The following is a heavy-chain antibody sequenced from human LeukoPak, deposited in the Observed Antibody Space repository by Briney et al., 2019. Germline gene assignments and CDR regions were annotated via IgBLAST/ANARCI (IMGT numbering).Heavy chain of an antibody. J-gene: IGHJ2*01. CDR3: AKDPVDGVARDWYFDV. CDR2: LSASSGST. CDR1: GFTFSNYA. V-gene: IGHV3-23*01. Sequence: GGSLRLSCAASGFTFSNYAMTWVRQAPGKGLEWVSSLSASSGSTYYADSVRGRFTISRDNSKNTLLLQMNSLRAEDTAVYYCAKDPVDGVARDWYFDVWGRGTLVTVSS. D-gene: IGHD5-12*01.